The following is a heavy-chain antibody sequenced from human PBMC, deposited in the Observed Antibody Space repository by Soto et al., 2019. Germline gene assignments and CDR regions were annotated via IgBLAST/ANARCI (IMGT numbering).Heavy chain of an antibody. CDR3: ARDFYPLAYYFDP. J-gene: IGHJ4*02. V-gene: IGHV1-18*04. Sequence: QVQLVQSGAEVKKPGASVKVSCKASGYTFTTYGFSWVRQAPGQGLECVGWISAYNGNTKYAQKFQGRVTMTTETSTSTAHMELRNLRSDDTAVYFCARDFYPLAYYFDPWGQGTLVTVSS. CDR2: ISAYNGNT. CDR1: GYTFTTYG.